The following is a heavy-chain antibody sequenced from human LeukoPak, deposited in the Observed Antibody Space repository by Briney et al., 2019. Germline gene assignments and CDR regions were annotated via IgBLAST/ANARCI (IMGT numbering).Heavy chain of an antibody. CDR2: INHSGST. CDR1: GGSFSGYY. Sequence: PSETLSLTCAVYGGSFSGYYWGWIRQPPGKGLEWIGEINHSGSTNYNPSLKSRVTISVDTSKNQFSLKLSSVTAADTAVYYCARTLPMVRGALDYWGQGTLVTVSS. J-gene: IGHJ4*02. CDR3: ARTLPMVRGALDY. V-gene: IGHV4-34*01. D-gene: IGHD3-10*01.